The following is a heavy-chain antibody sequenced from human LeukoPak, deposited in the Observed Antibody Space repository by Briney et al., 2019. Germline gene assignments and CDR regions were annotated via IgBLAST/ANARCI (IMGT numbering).Heavy chain of an antibody. Sequence: ASVKVSCKASGYTFTSYYMHWVRQAPGKGLEWMGGFDPEDGETIYAQKFQGRVTMTEDTSTDTAYMELSSLRSEDTAVYYCATRGGVVPAAMYYYYGMDVWGQGTTVTVSS. CDR2: FDPEDGET. D-gene: IGHD2-2*01. CDR3: ATRGGVVPAAMYYYYGMDV. J-gene: IGHJ6*02. V-gene: IGHV1-24*01. CDR1: GYTFTSYY.